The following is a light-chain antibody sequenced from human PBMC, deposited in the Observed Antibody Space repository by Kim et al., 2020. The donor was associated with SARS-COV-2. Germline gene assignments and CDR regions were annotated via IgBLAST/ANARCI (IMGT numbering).Light chain of an antibody. J-gene: IGLJ2*01. CDR2: QDS. Sequence: VAVSPGQTASITCSGDKLGDKYVCWYQQKPGQSPVLVIYQDSKRPAGIPGRFSGSNSGNTATLTISGTQAMDEADYYCQAWDSSVVFGGGTQLTVL. CDR1: KLGDKY. V-gene: IGLV3-1*01. CDR3: QAWDSSVV.